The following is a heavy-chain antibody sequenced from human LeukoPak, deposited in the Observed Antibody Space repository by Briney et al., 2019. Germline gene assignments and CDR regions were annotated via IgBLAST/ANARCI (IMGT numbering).Heavy chain of an antibody. CDR3: ATLHYYYDSHGPFDY. V-gene: IGHV5-51*01. Sequence: GESLKISCKGSGYRFTNYWIGWVRQMPGKGPEWMGIIYPGDSDTRYSPSFQGQVTILVDKSINTAYLQWSSLMATDTAMYYCATLHYYYDSHGPFDYWGQGTLVTVSS. CDR2: IYPGDSDT. D-gene: IGHD3-22*01. CDR1: GYRFTNYW. J-gene: IGHJ4*02.